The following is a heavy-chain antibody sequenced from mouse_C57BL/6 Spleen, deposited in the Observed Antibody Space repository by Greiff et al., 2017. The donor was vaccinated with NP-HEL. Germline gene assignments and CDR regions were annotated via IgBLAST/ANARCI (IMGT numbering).Heavy chain of an antibody. D-gene: IGHD1-1*01. CDR3: ARSPIYYYGSSYVNYAMDY. J-gene: IGHJ4*01. V-gene: IGHV1-53*01. CDR1: GYTFTSYW. CDR2: INPSNGGT. Sequence: QVQLQQPGTELVKPGASVKLSCKASGYTFTSYWMHWVKQRPGQGLEWIGNINPSNGGTNYNEKFKSKATLTVDKSSSTAYMQLSSLTSEDSAVYYCARSPIYYYGSSYVNYAMDYWGQGTSVTVSS.